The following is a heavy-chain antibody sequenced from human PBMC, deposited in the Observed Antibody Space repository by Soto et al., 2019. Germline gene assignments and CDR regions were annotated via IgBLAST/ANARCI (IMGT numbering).Heavy chain of an antibody. CDR1: GFTFSSYG. V-gene: IGHV3-33*01. Sequence: SGGALRLSCAASGFTFSSYGMHWGRQAPVKGLEWVAVIWYDGSNKYYADSVKGRFTISRDNSKNALYLKMNSLRGEDRAVYYCARESGFWSGYFNVGDKVVDGSNYYGMAVWGKGT. CDR3: ARESGFWSGYFNVGDKVVDGSNYYGMAV. D-gene: IGHD3-3*01. J-gene: IGHJ6*04. CDR2: IWYDGSNK.